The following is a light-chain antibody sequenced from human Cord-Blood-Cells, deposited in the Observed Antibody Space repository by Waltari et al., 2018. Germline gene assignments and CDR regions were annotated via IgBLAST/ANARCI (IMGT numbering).Light chain of an antibody. CDR2: AAS. Sequence: DLQMTQSPSPLSASVGDRVTIPSRASQSISSYLNWYQQKPGKAPKLLIYAASSLQSGVPSRFSGSGSGTDFTLTISSLQPEDFATYYCQQSYSTLPMYSFGQGTKLEIK. CDR1: QSISSY. J-gene: IGKJ2*03. CDR3: QQSYSTLPMYS. V-gene: IGKV1-39*01.